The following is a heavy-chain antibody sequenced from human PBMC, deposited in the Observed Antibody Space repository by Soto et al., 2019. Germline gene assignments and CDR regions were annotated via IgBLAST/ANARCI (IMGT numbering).Heavy chain of an antibody. J-gene: IGHJ3*02. Sequence: GGSLRLSCAASGFTFSSYAMSWVRQAPGKGLEWVSAISGSGGSTYYADSVKGRFTISRDNSKNTLYPQMNSLRAEDTAVYYCAKELRITMIVVVIRGAFDIWGQGTMVTVSS. D-gene: IGHD3-22*01. CDR3: AKELRITMIVVVIRGAFDI. V-gene: IGHV3-23*01. CDR2: ISGSGGST. CDR1: GFTFSSYA.